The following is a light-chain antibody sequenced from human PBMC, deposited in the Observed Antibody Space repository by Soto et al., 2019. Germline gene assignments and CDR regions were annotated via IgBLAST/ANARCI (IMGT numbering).Light chain of an antibody. CDR1: QSVSSGH. CDR2: GAS. Sequence: DIVLTQSPGTLSLSPWEIASLSCRASQSVSSGHLAWYQQKPGQAPRLLIYGASSRATGIPDRFSGSGSGTDFTLTISSPEPEDFAVYYCQQYNSWPLTFGGGTKVDIK. J-gene: IGKJ4*01. CDR3: QQYNSWPLT. V-gene: IGKV3-20*01.